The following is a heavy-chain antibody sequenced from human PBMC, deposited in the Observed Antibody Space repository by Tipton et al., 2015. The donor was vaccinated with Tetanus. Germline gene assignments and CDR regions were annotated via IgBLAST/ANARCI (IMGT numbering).Heavy chain of an antibody. D-gene: IGHD2-15*01. CDR2: IYYSGST. Sequence: TLSLTCTVSGASISTYYWSWIRQPPGQGLEWIGYIYYSGSTNYNPSLKSRGTISVDTPKNQFSLKLSSVTAADTAVYYCARDRTICSGGSCYGIPGAFDCWGQGTMVTVSS. CDR1: GASISTYY. J-gene: IGHJ3*01. V-gene: IGHV4-59*01. CDR3: ARDRTICSGGSCYGIPGAFDC.